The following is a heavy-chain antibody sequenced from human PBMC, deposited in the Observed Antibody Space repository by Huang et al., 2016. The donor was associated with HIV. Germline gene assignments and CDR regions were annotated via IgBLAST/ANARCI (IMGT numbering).Heavy chain of an antibody. CDR2: INTKTGKP. Sequence: QVQLVQSGSELRKPGASVKVSCTASGYTFTTYSLIWVRQAPRPGHEWMVWINTKTGKPTYAQGFTGRFVFSLDTTVSTAYLQISSLKTDDTAKYFCARYRLTGTFLDSWGQGTQVTVSS. CDR3: ARYRLTGTFLDS. J-gene: IGHJ4*02. V-gene: IGHV7-4-1*02. D-gene: IGHD3-9*01. CDR1: GYTFTTYS.